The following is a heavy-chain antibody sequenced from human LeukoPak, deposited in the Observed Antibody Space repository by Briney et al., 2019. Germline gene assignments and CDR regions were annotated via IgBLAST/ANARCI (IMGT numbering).Heavy chain of an antibody. V-gene: IGHV4-4*07. CDR3: ASGAGYVSWFDP. CDR1: GGSISSYY. D-gene: IGHD2-2*01. Sequence: SETLSLTCTVSGGSISSYYWCWIRQPAGKGLEWIGRISTSGSTNYNPSVKSRVTMSVDTSKNQLSLKLRSVTAADTAVYYCASGAGYVSWFDPWGQGTLVTVSS. J-gene: IGHJ5*02. CDR2: ISTSGST.